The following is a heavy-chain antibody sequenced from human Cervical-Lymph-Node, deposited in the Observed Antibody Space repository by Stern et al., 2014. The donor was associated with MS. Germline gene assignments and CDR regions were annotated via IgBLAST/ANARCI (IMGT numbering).Heavy chain of an antibody. CDR2: IPPIFNSA. D-gene: IGHD1-1*01. CDR3: AREVGSLAMDV. J-gene: IGHJ6*01. CDR1: GDTFTDYA. Sequence: VQLVESGGEVKKPGSSVKVSCKASGDTFTDYAISWVRQAPGQVPEWMGGIPPIFNSADYAQKFQGRLTITADKSRSTAYMELSSLTSDDTAVYYCAREVGSLAMDVWGQGTTVIVSS. V-gene: IGHV1-69*06.